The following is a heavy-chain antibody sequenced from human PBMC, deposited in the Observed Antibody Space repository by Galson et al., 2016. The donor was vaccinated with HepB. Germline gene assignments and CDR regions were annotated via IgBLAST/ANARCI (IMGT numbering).Heavy chain of an antibody. D-gene: IGHD2-2*01. CDR3: ARMPDS. CDR2: ISTSGTT. J-gene: IGHJ4*02. Sequence: TLSLTCTVFGGSIISGSHYWTWIRQPAGKGLEWIGGISTSGTTKYNPTLRSRVTISADTSKTQLSLKLSSVTASDTAMYYCARMPDSWGQGTLVTVSS. V-gene: IGHV4-61*02. CDR1: GGSIISGSHY.